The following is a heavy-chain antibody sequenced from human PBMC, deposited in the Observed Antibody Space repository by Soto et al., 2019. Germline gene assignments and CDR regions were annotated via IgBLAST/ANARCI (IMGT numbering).Heavy chain of an antibody. D-gene: IGHD6-13*01. CDR2: IYPGDSDT. CDR1: GYSFTGLD. Sequence: GASVKVSCKASGYSFTGLDINWVRQTTGQGLEWMGIIYPGDSDTRYSPSFQGQVTISADKSISTAYLQWSSLKASDTAMYYCARQSIAAAGPSWGNWFDPWGQGTLVTVSS. J-gene: IGHJ5*02. CDR3: ARQSIAAAGPSWGNWFDP. V-gene: IGHV5-51*01.